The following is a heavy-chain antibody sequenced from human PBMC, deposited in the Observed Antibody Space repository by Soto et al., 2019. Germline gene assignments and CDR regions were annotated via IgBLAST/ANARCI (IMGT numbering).Heavy chain of an antibody. Sequence: SGPTLVNPTETLTLTCTVSGFSLSNARMGVSWIRQPPGKALEWLAHIFSDDEKSYSTSLKSRLTISKDTSKGQVVLTMTNMDPVDTATYYCARTKSPDYYYGMDVWGQGTTVTVSS. CDR3: ARTKSPDYYYGMDV. CDR1: GFSLSNARMG. CDR2: IFSDDEK. V-gene: IGHV2-26*01. J-gene: IGHJ6*02.